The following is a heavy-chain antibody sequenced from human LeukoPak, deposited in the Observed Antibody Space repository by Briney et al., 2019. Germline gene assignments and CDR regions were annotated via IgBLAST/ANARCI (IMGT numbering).Heavy chain of an antibody. CDR3: ARDVDCSGGSCRYFDF. CDR2: INPSGGST. CDR1: GYTFTSYY. D-gene: IGHD2-15*01. J-gene: IGHJ4*02. Sequence: ASVKVSCKASGYTFTSYYMHWVRQAPGQGLEWMGIINPSGGSTSYAQKFQGRVTMTRDTSTSTVYMELSSLRSEGTAVYYCARDVDCSGGSCRYFDFWGQGTLVTVSS. V-gene: IGHV1-46*01.